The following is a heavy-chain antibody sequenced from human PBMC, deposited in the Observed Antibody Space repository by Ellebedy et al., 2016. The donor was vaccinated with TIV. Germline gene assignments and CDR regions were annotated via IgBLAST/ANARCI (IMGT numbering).Heavy chain of an antibody. D-gene: IGHD5-12*01. CDR2: IWSDGSYR. J-gene: IGHJ4*02. CDR3: VRAPRGQYYFDY. Sequence: GGSLRLXXAASGFIFSHYGIHWVRQAPGKGLEWAAVIWSDGSYRYYADSVKGRFTVSRDNSKNTVYLEVNSLRAEDTAVYYCVRAPRGQYYFDYWGQGTLVTVSS. V-gene: IGHV3-33*01. CDR1: GFIFSHYG.